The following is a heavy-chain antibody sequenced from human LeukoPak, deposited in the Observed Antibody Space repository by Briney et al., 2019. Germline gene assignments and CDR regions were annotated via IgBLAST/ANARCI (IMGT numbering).Heavy chain of an antibody. Sequence: GGSLRLSCAASGFTFSSYAMSWVRQAPGKGLEWVSAISGSGGSTYYVDSVKGRFTISRDNSKNTLYLQMNSLRAEDAAVYYCAKVQSDYDFWSGYFLSWGQGTLVTVSS. CDR3: AKVQSDYDFWSGYFLS. CDR2: ISGSGGST. D-gene: IGHD3-3*01. V-gene: IGHV3-23*01. J-gene: IGHJ5*02. CDR1: GFTFSSYA.